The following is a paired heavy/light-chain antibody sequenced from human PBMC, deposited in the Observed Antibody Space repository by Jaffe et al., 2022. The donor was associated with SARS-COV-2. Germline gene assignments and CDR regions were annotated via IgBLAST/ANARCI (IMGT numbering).Heavy chain of an antibody. CDR1: GFSFSTYG. V-gene: IGHV3-23*01. CDR3: AKRSEGG. CDR2: ISSGGGLK. J-gene: IGHJ4*02. D-gene: IGHD2-15*01. Sequence: EVQLLESGGGLVQPGGSLRLSCVASGFSFSTYGMSWIRQAPGKGLEWVSGISSGGGLKYYADSVKGRFTISRENSKNTLYLQMSSLRVEDTAVYYCAKRSEGGWGQGTLVIVSS.
Light chain of an antibody. V-gene: IGKV1-16*02. CDR3: QQYNSYPYT. Sequence: DIQMTQSPSSLSASVGDRVTITCRASQDITNFLAWFQQKPGKAPKSLIYAASSLQSGVPSKFSGSGSGTDFTLTISSLQPEDFATYYCQQYNSYPYTFGQGTKLEIE. J-gene: IGKJ2*01. CDR2: AAS. CDR1: QDITNF.